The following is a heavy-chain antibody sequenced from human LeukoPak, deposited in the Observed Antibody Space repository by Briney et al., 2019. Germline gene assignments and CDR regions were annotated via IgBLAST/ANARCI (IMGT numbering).Heavy chain of an antibody. CDR2: IRYDGSNK. D-gene: IGHD3-9*01. J-gene: IGHJ4*02. V-gene: IGHV3-30*02. Sequence: XXXXSGFTXSSYGMHWVRQAPGKGLEWVAFIRYDGSNKYYADSVKGRFTISRDNSKNTLYLQMNSLRAEDTAVYYXAXSXXNVXVPAXMLTXYDILTGYGLSYWGQGTLVTVSS. CDR3: AXSXXNVXVPAXMLTXYDILTGYGLSY. CDR1: GFTXSSYG.